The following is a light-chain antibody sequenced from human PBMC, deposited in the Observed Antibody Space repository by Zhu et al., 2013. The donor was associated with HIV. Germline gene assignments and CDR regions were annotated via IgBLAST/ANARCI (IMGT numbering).Light chain of an antibody. CDR3: QQYGSSPIT. V-gene: IGKV3-20*01. Sequence: EIVMTQSPATLSVSPGEGATLSCTTSQSIGTNLAWYQQRPGQAPRLLIYGASSRATGIPDRFSGSGSGTDFTLTISRLEPEDFAVYYCQQYGSSPITFGGGTKVEIK. CDR2: GAS. J-gene: IGKJ4*01. CDR1: QSIGTN.